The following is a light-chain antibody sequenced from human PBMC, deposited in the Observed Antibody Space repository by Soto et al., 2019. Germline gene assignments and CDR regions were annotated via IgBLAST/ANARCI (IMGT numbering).Light chain of an antibody. V-gene: IGKV3-20*01. CDR1: QSVKSSY. CDR3: QQYHSWPTRT. Sequence: EIVFTQSPGVLSLSVGERATLSCRASQSVKSSYLAWYQQKPGQAPRLIIYDASTRANGIADRFSASGSGTELTLTISSLQSEDFAVYYCQQYHSWPTRTFGQGTKVDIK. CDR2: DAS. J-gene: IGKJ1*01.